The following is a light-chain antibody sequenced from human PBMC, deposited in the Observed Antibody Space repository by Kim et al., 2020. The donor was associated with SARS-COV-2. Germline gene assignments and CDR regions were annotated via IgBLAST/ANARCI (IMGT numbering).Light chain of an antibody. Sequence: SITISCTGTSSDVGRYNYVSWYQQHPGKAPKLMIYDVSNRPSGVSNRFSGSKSGNTASLTISGLQAEDEADYYCSSYTSISTREWVFGGGTQLTVL. CDR1: SSDVGRYNY. V-gene: IGLV2-14*03. J-gene: IGLJ3*02. CDR2: DVS. CDR3: SSYTSISTREWV.